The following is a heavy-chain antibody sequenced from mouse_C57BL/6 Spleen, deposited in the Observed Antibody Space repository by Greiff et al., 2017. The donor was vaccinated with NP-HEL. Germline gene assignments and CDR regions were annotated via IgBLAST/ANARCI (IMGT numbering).Heavy chain of an antibody. J-gene: IGHJ3*01. Sequence: QVQLQQSGAELARPGASVKLSCKASGYTFTSYGISWVKQRTGQGLEWIGEIYPRSGNTYYNEKFKGKATLTADKSSSTAYMELRSLTSEDSAVYFCARYGDLLGFAYWGQGTLVTVSA. CDR3: ARYGDLLGFAY. CDR1: GYTFTSYG. CDR2: IYPRSGNT. V-gene: IGHV1-81*01. D-gene: IGHD2-1*01.